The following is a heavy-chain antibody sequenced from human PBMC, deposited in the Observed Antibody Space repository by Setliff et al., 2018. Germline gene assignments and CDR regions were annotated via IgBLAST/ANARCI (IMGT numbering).Heavy chain of an antibody. CDR3: ARVDPHYYKSRGPSFDY. D-gene: IGHD3-22*01. V-gene: IGHV1-46*01. Sequence: ASVKVSCKASGYTFTSYGISWVRQAPGQGLEWMGIINPSGGSTNYAQKFQGRVTMTRDTSTTTVYMELSSLRSEDTAVYYCARVDPHYYKSRGPSFDYWGQGTLVTVSS. J-gene: IGHJ4*02. CDR2: INPSGGST. CDR1: GYTFTSYG.